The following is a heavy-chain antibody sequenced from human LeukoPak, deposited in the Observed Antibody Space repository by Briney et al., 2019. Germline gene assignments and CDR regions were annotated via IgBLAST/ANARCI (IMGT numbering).Heavy chain of an antibody. V-gene: IGHV3-9*01. J-gene: IGHJ6*03. CDR1: GFIFHDFA. CDR2: ISCNSDII. D-gene: IGHD2-15*01. CDR3: VKSGGYYYMDA. Sequence: PGGSLRLSCAASGFIFHDFAMHWVRQAPGKGLEWVSTISCNSDIILYAESVKGRFTISRDNDRDSLHMEMKSLRPEDTALYFCVKSGGYYYMDAWGKGTTVIVSS.